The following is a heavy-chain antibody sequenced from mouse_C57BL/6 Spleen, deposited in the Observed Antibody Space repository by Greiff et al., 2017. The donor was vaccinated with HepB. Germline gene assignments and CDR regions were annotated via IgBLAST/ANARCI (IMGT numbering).Heavy chain of an antibody. CDR2: ISYDGSN. D-gene: IGHD1-1*01. J-gene: IGHJ1*03. Sequence: EVQLQESGPGLVKPSQSLSLTCSVTGYSITSGYYWNWIRQFPGNKLEWMGYISYDGSNNYNPSLKKRISITRDTSKNQFFLKLNSVTTEDTATYYCASEGGSSYWYFDVWGTGTTVTVSS. CDR3: ASEGGSSYWYFDV. V-gene: IGHV3-6*01. CDR1: GYSITSGYY.